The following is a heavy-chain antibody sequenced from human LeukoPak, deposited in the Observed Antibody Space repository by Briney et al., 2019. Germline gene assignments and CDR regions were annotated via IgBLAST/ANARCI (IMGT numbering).Heavy chain of an antibody. V-gene: IGHV3-23*01. Sequence: GGTLRLSCAASGFTFSSYGMSWVRQAPGKGLEWVSAISGSGGSTYYADSVKGRFTISRDNSKNTLYLQMNSLRAEDTAVYYCAKETRNCSGGSCYSGFHHWGQGTLVTVSS. D-gene: IGHD2-15*01. CDR2: ISGSGGST. CDR3: AKETRNCSGGSCYSGFHH. CDR1: GFTFSSYG. J-gene: IGHJ4*02.